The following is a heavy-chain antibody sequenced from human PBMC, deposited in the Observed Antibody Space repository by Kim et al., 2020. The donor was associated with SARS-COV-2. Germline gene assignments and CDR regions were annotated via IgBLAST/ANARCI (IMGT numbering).Heavy chain of an antibody. CDR3: ASDITMVHEGDAFDI. V-gene: IGHV7-4-1*02. CDR2: INTNTGNP. J-gene: IGHJ3*02. D-gene: IGHD3-10*01. Sequence: ASVKVSCKASGYTFTSYAMNWVRQAPGQGLEWMGWINTNTGNPTYAQGFTGRFVFSLDTSVSTAYLQISSLKAEDTAVYYCASDITMVHEGDAFDIWGQGTMVTVSS. CDR1: GYTFTSYA.